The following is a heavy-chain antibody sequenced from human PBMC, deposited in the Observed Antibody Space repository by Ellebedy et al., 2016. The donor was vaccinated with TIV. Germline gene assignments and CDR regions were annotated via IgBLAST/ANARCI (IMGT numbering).Heavy chain of an antibody. D-gene: IGHD3-16*01. J-gene: IGHJ4*03. CDR2: IGTAGDT. CDR1: GFTFRTYD. Sequence: GESLKISCAASGFTFRTYDIHWVRQTTGKGLEWVSVIGTAGDTYYPGSVKGRFTISRENAKNSLYLQMNSLRAEDTAVYYCARVRFGDTAVDYWGQGTLVTVSS. V-gene: IGHV3-13*01. CDR3: ARVRFGDTAVDY.